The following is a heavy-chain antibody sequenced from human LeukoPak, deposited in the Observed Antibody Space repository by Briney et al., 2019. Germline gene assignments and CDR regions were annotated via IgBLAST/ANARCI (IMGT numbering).Heavy chain of an antibody. V-gene: IGHV4-34*01. Sequence: PSETLSLTCAVYGGSFSGYYWSWIRQPPGKGLEWIGEINHSGSTNYNPSLKSRVTISVDTSKNQFSLKLSSVTAADTAVYYCARAVGTYYDFWSGYPLWAFDIWGQGTMVTVSS. D-gene: IGHD3-3*01. CDR1: GGSFSGYY. CDR3: ARAVGTYYDFWSGYPLWAFDI. J-gene: IGHJ3*02. CDR2: INHSGST.